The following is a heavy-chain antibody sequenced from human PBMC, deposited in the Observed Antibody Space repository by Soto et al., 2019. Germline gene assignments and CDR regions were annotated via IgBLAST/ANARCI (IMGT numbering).Heavy chain of an antibody. D-gene: IGHD2-8*02. CDR3: ARMVREYCTGNNCPRPNY. CDR2: IRNKAYGGTT. V-gene: IGHV3-49*03. CDR1: GFIFGDYA. J-gene: IGHJ4*02. Sequence: GGSLRLSCTASGFIFGDYAMSWFRQAPGKGLEWIGFIRNKAYGGTTEYAASVKGRFSISWDDSKSIAYVQMNSLKTEDTAVYYCARMVREYCTGNNCPRPNYGGQGTLVTVSS.